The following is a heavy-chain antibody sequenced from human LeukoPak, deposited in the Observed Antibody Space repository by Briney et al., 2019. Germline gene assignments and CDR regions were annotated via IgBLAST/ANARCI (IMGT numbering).Heavy chain of an antibody. CDR2: IKEDGTAA. CDR1: GFSVRDFG. V-gene: IGHV3-7*01. D-gene: IGHD4-23*01. J-gene: IGHJ4*02. CDR3: MRGGWEPDY. Sequence: PGGSLRLSCAAYGFSVRDFGMAWVRQAPGKGLEWVAHIKEDGTAAYYADSVKGRFTISEDDGKNSLHLRLNSLRAEETAVYYCMRGGWEPDYWGQGTLVTVSS.